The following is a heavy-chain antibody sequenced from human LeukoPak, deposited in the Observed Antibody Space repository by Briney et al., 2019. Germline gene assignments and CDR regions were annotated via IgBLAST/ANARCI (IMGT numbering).Heavy chain of an antibody. D-gene: IGHD6-25*01. CDR3: ASSAATYYSYFYYYMGV. CDR2: IYSSGTT. V-gene: IGHV4-31*03. CDR1: GGSMNSGNYY. J-gene: IGHJ6*03. Sequence: SQTLSLTCRVSGGSMNSGNYYWSWIRQHPGRGLEWIGYIYSSGTTYYNPSLKSRVTISVDTSKNQFSLILSSVTAADTAVYYCASSAATYYSYFYYYMGVWGNGTTVTVSS.